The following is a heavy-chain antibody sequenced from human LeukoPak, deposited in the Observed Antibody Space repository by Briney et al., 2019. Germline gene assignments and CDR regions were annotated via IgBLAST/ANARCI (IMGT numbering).Heavy chain of an antibody. Sequence: SETLSLTCTVPGGSISSSSYYWGWIRQPPGKGLEWIGSIYYSGSTYYNPSLKSRVTISVDTSKNQFSLKLSSLTAADTAVYYCARDPGEKQWLASYYFDYWGQGTLVTVSS. CDR3: ARDPGEKQWLASYYFDY. CDR1: GGSISSSSYY. J-gene: IGHJ4*02. CDR2: IYYSGST. D-gene: IGHD6-19*01. V-gene: IGHV4-39*07.